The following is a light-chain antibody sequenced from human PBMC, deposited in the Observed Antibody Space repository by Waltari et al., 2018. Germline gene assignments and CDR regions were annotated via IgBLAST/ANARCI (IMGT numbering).Light chain of an antibody. J-gene: IGKJ2*03. V-gene: IGKV1-12*01. CDR1: QHFGTW. CDR2: RTY. Sequence: DIQMTQSPSSLSASVGDRVTITCQASQHFGTWLAWYQQKPGKAPKLLIYRTYSLQSGVPSRFSGSGSGTEFTLTISSLQSEDFAIYFCQQHFNYPYSFGQGTKL. CDR3: QQHFNYPYS.